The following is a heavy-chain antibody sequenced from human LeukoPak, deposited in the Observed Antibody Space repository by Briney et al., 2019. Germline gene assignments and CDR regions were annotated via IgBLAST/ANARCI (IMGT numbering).Heavy chain of an antibody. CDR1: GFTFSNYE. V-gene: IGHV3-48*03. Sequence: GGSLRLSCAASGFTFSNYEMNWVRQAPGKGLEWVSYISSNGSTIYYAGSVKGRFTISRDNAKNSLYLQMHSLRAEDTAVYFCARGMMALQKGDAFDIWGQGTMVTVSS. CDR2: ISSNGSTI. D-gene: IGHD5-24*01. J-gene: IGHJ3*02. CDR3: ARGMMALQKGDAFDI.